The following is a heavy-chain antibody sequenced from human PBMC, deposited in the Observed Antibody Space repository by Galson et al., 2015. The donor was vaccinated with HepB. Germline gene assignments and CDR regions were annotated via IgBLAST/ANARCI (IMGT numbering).Heavy chain of an antibody. CDR1: GFTFSGYA. CDR3: AREKVATVTTGYYYYYGMDV. CDR2: ISYDGSNK. Sequence: SLRLSCAASGFTFSGYAMHWVRQAPGKGLEWVAVISYDGSNKYYADFVKGRFTISRDNSKNTLYLQMNSLRAEDTAVYYCAREKVATVTTGYYYYYGMDVWGQGTTVTVSS. D-gene: IGHD4-17*01. J-gene: IGHJ6*02. V-gene: IGHV3-30-3*01.